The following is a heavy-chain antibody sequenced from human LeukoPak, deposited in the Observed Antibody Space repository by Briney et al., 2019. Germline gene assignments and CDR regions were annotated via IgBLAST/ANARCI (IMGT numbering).Heavy chain of an antibody. CDR3: ASQRSPYDSSRDY. D-gene: IGHD3-22*01. V-gene: IGHV4-39*07. Sequence: SETLSLTCIVSGGSISSSSYYWGWIRQPPGKGLEWIGSIYYSGSTYYNPSLKSRVTISVDTSKNQFSLKLSSVTAADTAVYYCASQRSPYDSSRDYWGQGTLVTVSS. CDR2: IYYSGST. CDR1: GGSISSSSYY. J-gene: IGHJ4*02.